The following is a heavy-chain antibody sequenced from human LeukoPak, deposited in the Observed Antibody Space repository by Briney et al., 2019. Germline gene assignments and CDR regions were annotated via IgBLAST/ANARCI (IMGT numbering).Heavy chain of an antibody. V-gene: IGHV3-23*01. CDR1: GFTFSSYA. J-gene: IGHJ2*01. CDR3: AKLDYGDYGYFDL. CDR2: ISGSGGST. D-gene: IGHD4-17*01. Sequence: GGSLRLSCAASGFTFSSYAMSWVRQAPGKGLGWVSAISGSGGSTYYADSVTGRFTISRDNSKNTLYLQMNSLRAEDTAVYYCAKLDYGDYGYFDLWGRGTLVTVSS.